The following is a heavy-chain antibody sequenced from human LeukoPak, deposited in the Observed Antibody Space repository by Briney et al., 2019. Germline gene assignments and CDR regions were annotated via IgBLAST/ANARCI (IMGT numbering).Heavy chain of an antibody. CDR3: ASGDVVVVPAAIGTLDP. D-gene: IGHD2-2*01. V-gene: IGHV1-2*02. CDR1: GYTFTGYY. Sequence: ASVKVSCKAYGYTFTGYYMHWVRQAPGQGLEWMGWINPNSGGTNYAQKFQGRVTMTRDTSISTAYMELSRLRSDDTAVYYCASGDVVVVPAAIGTLDPWGQGTLVTVSS. CDR2: INPNSGGT. J-gene: IGHJ5*02.